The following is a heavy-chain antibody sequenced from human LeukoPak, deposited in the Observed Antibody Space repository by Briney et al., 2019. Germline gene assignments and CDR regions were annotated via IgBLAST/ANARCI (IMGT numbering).Heavy chain of an antibody. V-gene: IGHV4-39*07. D-gene: IGHD3-10*01. CDR1: GGSISSSSYY. CDR3: ATIGTTMVRP. CDR2: IYYSGST. J-gene: IGHJ5*02. Sequence: SETLSLTCTVSGGSISSSSYYWGWIRQPPGKGLEWIGSIYYSGSTYYNPSLKSRVTISVDTSKNQFSLKLSSVTAADTAVYYCATIGTTMVRPWGQGTLVTVSS.